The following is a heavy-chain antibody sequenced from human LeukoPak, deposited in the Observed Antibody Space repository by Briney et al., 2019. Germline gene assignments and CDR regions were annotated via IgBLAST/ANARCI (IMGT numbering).Heavy chain of an antibody. V-gene: IGHV4-4*07. Sequence: ASETLSLTCTVSGGSISNYYWTWIRQPAGKGLEWIGRIYTSGGTNCNPSLKSRVTMSVDTSTNQFSLKLSSVTAADTAMYYCARAAEYSSGWYLFDFWGQGILVTVSA. CDR1: GGSISNYY. CDR2: IYTSGGT. D-gene: IGHD6-19*01. J-gene: IGHJ4*02. CDR3: ARAAEYSSGWYLFDF.